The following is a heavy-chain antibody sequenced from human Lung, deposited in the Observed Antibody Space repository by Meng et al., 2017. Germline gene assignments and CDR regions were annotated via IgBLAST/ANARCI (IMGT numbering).Heavy chain of an antibody. Sequence: VQRWSWGCVLLTPSETLPLTCVVSGGSFSDYYWSWILHPPGKGLEWIGEINHSGSTNYNPSLESRATISVDTSQNNLSLKLSSETAADSAVYYCARGPTTMAHDFDYWGQGTLVTVSS. CDR2: INHSGST. CDR1: GGSFSDYY. V-gene: IGHV4-34*01. J-gene: IGHJ4*02. D-gene: IGHD4-11*01. CDR3: ARGPTTMAHDFDY.